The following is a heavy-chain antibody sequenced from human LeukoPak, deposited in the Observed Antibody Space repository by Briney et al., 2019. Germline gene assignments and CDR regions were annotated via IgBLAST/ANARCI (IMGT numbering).Heavy chain of an antibody. D-gene: IGHD6-13*01. Sequence: GGSLRLSCAASGFTFSSYSMNWVRQAPGKGLGWVSSISSSSSYIYYADSVKGRFTISRDNAKNSLYLQMNSLRAEDTAVYYCARDVLYSSSWDNRFDPWGQGTLVTVSS. CDR3: ARDVLYSSSWDNRFDP. J-gene: IGHJ5*02. V-gene: IGHV3-21*01. CDR1: GFTFSSYS. CDR2: ISSSSSYI.